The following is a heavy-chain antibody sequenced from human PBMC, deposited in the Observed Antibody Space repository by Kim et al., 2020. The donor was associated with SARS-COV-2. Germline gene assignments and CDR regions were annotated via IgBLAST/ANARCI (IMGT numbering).Heavy chain of an antibody. Sequence: ASVKVSCKASGYTFTRYATHWVRQAPGQSLEWMGWINAGNGNTRYSQRFQDRVTFTRDTSASTAYMELSSRKSEDTAVYYCARDGVAGNSERWLDPWGQGPLVTVSS. D-gene: IGHD6-13*01. V-gene: IGHV1-3*01. CDR3: ARDGVAGNSERWLDP. CDR2: INAGNGNT. J-gene: IGHJ5*02. CDR1: GYTFTRYA.